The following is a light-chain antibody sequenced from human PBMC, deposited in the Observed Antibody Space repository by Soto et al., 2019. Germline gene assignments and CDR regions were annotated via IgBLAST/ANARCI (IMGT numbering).Light chain of an antibody. J-gene: IGKJ1*01. CDR3: QQYGSSLSWT. CDR1: QSVSSNY. CDR2: GAS. V-gene: IGKV3-20*01. Sequence: DIVMTQSPATPSVSPGERATLSRRASQSVSSNYLAWYQQKPGQAPRLLIYGASSRATGIPDRFSGSGSGTDFTLTISRLEPEDFAVYYCQQYGSSLSWTFGQGTKVDIK.